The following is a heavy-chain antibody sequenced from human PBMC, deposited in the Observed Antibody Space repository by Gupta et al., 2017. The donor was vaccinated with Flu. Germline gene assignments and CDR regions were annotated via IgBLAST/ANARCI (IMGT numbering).Heavy chain of an antibody. J-gene: IGHJ4*02. CDR3: AREGYGWYSSGLYFDY. D-gene: IGHD6-19*01. CDR2: IWYDGRNK. Sequence: QVQRVEFGGGVAQPGRSLRLSCAGSGFTFSGYAMHLVRRAPGKGLEGVAVIWYDGRNKYYADSGKGRFTISRDNSKNTLYLQMNSRRAEDTAVYYCAREGYGWYSSGLYFDYWGQGTLVTVSS. CDR1: GFTFSGYA. V-gene: IGHV3-33*01.